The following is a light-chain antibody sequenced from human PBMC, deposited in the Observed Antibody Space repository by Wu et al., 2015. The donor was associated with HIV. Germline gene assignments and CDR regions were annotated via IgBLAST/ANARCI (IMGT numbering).Light chain of an antibody. J-gene: IGKJ3*01. CDR1: QSILNN. CDR2: GAS. CDR3: QQYGTSPPT. Sequence: EIVMTQSPATLSVSAGEGVTLSCRASQSILNNLAWYQQKPGQAPRLIVYGASTRATGIPARFNGNGSGTDFTLTISSLQSEDFAVYYCQQYGTSPPTFGPGTKVDIK. V-gene: IGKV3D-15*01.